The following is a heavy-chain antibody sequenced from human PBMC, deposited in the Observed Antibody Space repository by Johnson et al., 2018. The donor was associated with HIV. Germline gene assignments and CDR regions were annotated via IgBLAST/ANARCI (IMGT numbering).Heavy chain of an antibody. J-gene: IGHJ3*02. Sequence: QVQLVESGGGVVQPGRSLRLFCAVSGFTLSTYTMHWVRQAPGKGLEWVAVISYDGSNKYYADSVKGRFTISRDNSKNTLYLQMNSLRAEDTAVYYCARDGIGRGLVGANDAFDIWGQGTMVTVSS. V-gene: IGHV3-30-3*01. CDR3: ARDGIGRGLVGANDAFDI. CDR1: GFTLSTYT. CDR2: ISYDGSNK. D-gene: IGHD1-26*01.